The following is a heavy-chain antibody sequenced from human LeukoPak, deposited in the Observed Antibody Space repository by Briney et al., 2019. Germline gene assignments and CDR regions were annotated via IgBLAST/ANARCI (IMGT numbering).Heavy chain of an antibody. CDR2: INPNSGGT. J-gene: IGHJ4*02. D-gene: IGHD2-2*01. V-gene: IGHV1-2*02. CDR1: GYTFTGYY. Sequence: ASVTVSCKASGYTFTGYYMHWVRQAPGQGHEWMGWINPNSGGTNYAQKFQGRVTMTRDTSISTAYMELSRLRSDDTAVYYCARGIVVVPAARDFDYWGQGTLVTVSS. CDR3: ARGIVVVPAARDFDY.